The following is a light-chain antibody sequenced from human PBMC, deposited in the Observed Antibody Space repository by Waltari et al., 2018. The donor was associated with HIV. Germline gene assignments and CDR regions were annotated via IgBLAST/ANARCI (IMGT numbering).Light chain of an antibody. CDR3: QQNSYWLPIT. Sequence: EIVMTQSPATLSVSPGERANLSCRASQSVGSKLAWYQQKPGQAPRLLIYGASTRATGIPASFSGSVSGIEFTLTISSLQSEDFAVYYCQQNSYWLPITFGQGTRLEI. J-gene: IGKJ5*01. CDR1: QSVGSK. V-gene: IGKV3-15*01. CDR2: GAS.